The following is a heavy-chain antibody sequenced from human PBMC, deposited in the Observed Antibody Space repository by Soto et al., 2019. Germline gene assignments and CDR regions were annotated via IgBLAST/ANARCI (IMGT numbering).Heavy chain of an antibody. CDR2: IIPIFGTA. CDR1: GGTFSSYA. V-gene: IGHV1-69*13. Sequence: ASVKVSCKASGGTFSSYAISWVRQAPGQGLEWMGGIIPIFGTANYAQKFQGRVTITADESTSTAYMELSSLRSEDTAVYYCARGGSGWLQNWFDPWGQGTLVTVSS. J-gene: IGHJ5*02. CDR3: ARGGSGWLQNWFDP. D-gene: IGHD6-19*01.